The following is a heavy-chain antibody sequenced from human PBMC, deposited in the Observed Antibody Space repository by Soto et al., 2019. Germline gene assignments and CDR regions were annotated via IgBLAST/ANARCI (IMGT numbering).Heavy chain of an antibody. V-gene: IGHV3-48*02. CDR2: ISSSSSTI. CDR3: ARAPTDGVVTLGYYYYGMDV. Sequence: GGSLRLSCAASGFTFSSYRMNWVRQAPGKGLEWVSYISSSSSTIYYADSVKGRFTISTDNAKNSLYLQMNSLRDEDTAVYYSARAPTDGVVTLGYYYYGMDVWGQGTTVTVSS. CDR1: GFTFSSYR. D-gene: IGHD3-3*01. J-gene: IGHJ6*02.